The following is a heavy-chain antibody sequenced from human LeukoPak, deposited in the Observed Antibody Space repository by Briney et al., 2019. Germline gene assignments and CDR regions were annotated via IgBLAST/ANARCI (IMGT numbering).Heavy chain of an antibody. CDR3: ARADGCSSTSRYDPFDY. Sequence: GASVNVSCKSSVYTFTVYYMHWVRQAPGQGLEWVGWINPNSCGTNYAQKFQGRVTMTRDTSISTAYMELSRLRSDDTAVYYCARADGCSSTSRYDPFDYWGQGTLVTVSS. J-gene: IGHJ4*02. CDR1: VYTFTVYY. CDR2: INPNSCGT. D-gene: IGHD2-2*01. V-gene: IGHV1-2*02.